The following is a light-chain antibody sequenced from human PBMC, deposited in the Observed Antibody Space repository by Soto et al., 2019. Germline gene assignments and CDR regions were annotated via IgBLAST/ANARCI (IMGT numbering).Light chain of an antibody. CDR3: QQYNNSTRGP. CDR1: QSVSSN. V-gene: IGKV3-15*01. Sequence: EIVMTQSPATLSVSPGERATLSCRASQSVSSNLAWYQQKPGQAPRLLIYGASTRATGIPARFSGSGSGTEFTLTISSLQSEDFAVYYCQQYNNSTRGPFGPGPNVALK. J-gene: IGKJ3*01. CDR2: GAS.